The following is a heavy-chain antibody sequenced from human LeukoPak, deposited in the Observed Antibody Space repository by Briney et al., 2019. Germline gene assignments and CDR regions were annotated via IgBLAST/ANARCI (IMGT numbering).Heavy chain of an antibody. D-gene: IGHD3-22*01. J-gene: IGHJ4*02. Sequence: ASVKVSCKVSGYTLTELSMHWVRQAPGKGLEWMGGFDPEVGETIYAQKFQGRVTMTEDTSTDTAYMELSSLRSEDTAVYYCATTRPYYDSSGYHDYWGQGTLVTVSS. CDR3: ATTRPYYDSSGYHDY. CDR2: FDPEVGET. CDR1: GYTLTELS. V-gene: IGHV1-24*01.